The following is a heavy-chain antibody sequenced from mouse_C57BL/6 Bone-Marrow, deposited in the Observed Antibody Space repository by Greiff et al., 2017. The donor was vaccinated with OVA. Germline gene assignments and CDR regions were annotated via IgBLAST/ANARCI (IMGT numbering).Heavy chain of an antibody. Sequence: QVQLKESGPELVKPGASVKISCKASGYAFSSSWMNWVKQRPGKGLGWIGRIYPGDGDTNYNGKFKGKATLTADKSSSTAYMQLSSLTSEDSAVYFCARGLWLRRYYFDYWGQGTTLTVSS. D-gene: IGHD2-2*01. J-gene: IGHJ2*01. V-gene: IGHV1-82*01. CDR3: ARGLWLRRYYFDY. CDR1: GYAFSSSW. CDR2: IYPGDGDT.